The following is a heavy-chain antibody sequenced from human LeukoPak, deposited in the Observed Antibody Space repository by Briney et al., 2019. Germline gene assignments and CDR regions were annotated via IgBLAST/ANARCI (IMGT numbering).Heavy chain of an antibody. Sequence: SETLSLTCTVSGGSISSYYWSWIRQPPGKGLEWIGSIYYSGSTYHSPSLKSRVTMSVDTSKNQFSLKLSSVTAADTAVYYCARSWGYDFWTGNLLDYRGQGTLVTVSS. J-gene: IGHJ4*02. CDR2: IYYSGST. CDR1: GGSISSYY. D-gene: IGHD3-3*01. V-gene: IGHV4-59*04. CDR3: ARSWGYDFWTGNLLDY.